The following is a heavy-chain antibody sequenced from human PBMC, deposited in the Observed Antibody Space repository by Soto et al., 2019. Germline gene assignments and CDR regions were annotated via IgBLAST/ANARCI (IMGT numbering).Heavy chain of an antibody. CDR2: ISDYNGAT. V-gene: IGHV1-18*01. J-gene: IGHJ6*01. CDR3: AREGYYSGSESYSPPRFYGMDV. CDR1: GYRFSTYG. Sequence: QVQLVQSGGEVKKPGASVKVSCKASGYRFSTYGISWVRQAPGQGLEWMGWISDYNGATNYERKFQGRVTMTTDTSTRTAYMELKSLRSDDTAVYYCAREGYYSGSESYSPPRFYGMDVWGQGTTVTVSP. D-gene: IGHD3-10*01.